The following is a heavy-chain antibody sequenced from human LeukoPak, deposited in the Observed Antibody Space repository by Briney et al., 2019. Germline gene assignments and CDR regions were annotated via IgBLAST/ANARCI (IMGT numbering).Heavy chain of an antibody. Sequence: GGSLRLSCAASGFTFSSYWISWVRQAPGKGLEWVAYIKQDGSEKYYVDSVKGRFTISRDNAKNSLYLQMNSLRAAVTAVYYCANWCMLIGWETYWYFDLWGRGTLVTVSS. CDR2: IKQDGSEK. D-gene: IGHD2-8*01. CDR1: GFTFSSYW. V-gene: IGHV3-7*01. CDR3: ANWCMLIGWETYWYFDL. J-gene: IGHJ2*01.